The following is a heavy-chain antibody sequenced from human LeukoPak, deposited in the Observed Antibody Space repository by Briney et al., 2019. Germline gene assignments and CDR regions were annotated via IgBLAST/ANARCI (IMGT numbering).Heavy chain of an antibody. J-gene: IGHJ6*03. CDR1: GGTFSSYA. V-gene: IGHV1-69*01. Sequence: SVKVSCKASGGTFSSYAISWVRQAPGQGLEWMGGIIPIFGTANYAQKFQGRVTITADESTSTAYMELSSLRSEDTAVYYCARTSDYVWGSYRSSYYYYMDVWGKGTTVIISS. CDR3: ARTSDYVWGSYRSSYYYYMDV. D-gene: IGHD3-16*02. CDR2: IIPIFGTA.